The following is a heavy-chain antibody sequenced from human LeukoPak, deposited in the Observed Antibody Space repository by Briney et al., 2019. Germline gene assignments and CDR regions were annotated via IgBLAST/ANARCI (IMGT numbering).Heavy chain of an antibody. V-gene: IGHV1-8*01. CDR3: ARVGATTDYYMDV. D-gene: IGHD1-26*01. J-gene: IGHJ6*03. CDR1: GYTFINYY. Sequence: ASVKVSCKTSGYTFINYYIHWVRQAPGQGLEWMGWMNPNSGNTGYAQKFQGRVTITRNTSISTAYMELSSLRSEDTAVYYCARVGATTDYYMDVWGKGTTVTVSS. CDR2: MNPNSGNT.